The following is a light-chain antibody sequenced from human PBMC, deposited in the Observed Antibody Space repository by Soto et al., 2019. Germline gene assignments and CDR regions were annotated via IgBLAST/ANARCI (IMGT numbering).Light chain of an antibody. CDR1: SSDVGGYNY. CDR3: SSYTSSSTSV. J-gene: IGLJ1*01. Sequence: QSVLTQPASVSGSPGQSITISCTGTSSDVGGYNYVSWYQQHPGKAPKLMIYEVINRPSGVSNRFSGSKFGNTASLTISGLQAEDEADYYCSSYTSSSTSVFGTGTKVTVL. CDR2: EVI. V-gene: IGLV2-14*01.